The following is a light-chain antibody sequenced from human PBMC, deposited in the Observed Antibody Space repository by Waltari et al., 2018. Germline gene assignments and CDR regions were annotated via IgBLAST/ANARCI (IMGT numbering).Light chain of an antibody. J-gene: IGKJ5*01. CDR1: HGVLSSNNRNH. V-gene: IGKV4-1*01. CDR2: WAS. Sequence: DIVMTQSPDSLAVSLGERATSNCKSSHGVLSSNNRNHLAWYQHKPGQPPKLLFYWASTRESGVPDRFSGSGSGTDFTLTISSLQAEDVAVYYCQQYLSAPFTFGQGTRLEIK. CDR3: QQYLSAPFT.